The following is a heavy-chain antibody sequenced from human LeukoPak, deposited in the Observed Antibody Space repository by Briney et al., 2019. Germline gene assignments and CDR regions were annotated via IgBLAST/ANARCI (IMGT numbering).Heavy chain of an antibody. CDR1: GFTFSKYW. J-gene: IGHJ4*02. V-gene: IGHV3-74*01. D-gene: IGHD6-19*01. Sequence: GGALSLSCAASGFTFSKYWMLWVRQAPGKGLESVSRINTDGTVTTYADSVKGRFTVSRDNADNTMFLQMNSVRDEDTAVYYCATKQWLAPPPDSWGQGTPVTVSS. CDR3: ATKQWLAPPPDS. CDR2: INTDGTVT.